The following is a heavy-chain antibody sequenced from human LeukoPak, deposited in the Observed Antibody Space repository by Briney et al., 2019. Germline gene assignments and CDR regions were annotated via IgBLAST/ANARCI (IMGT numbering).Heavy chain of an antibody. CDR2: IYYSGST. D-gene: IGHD6-6*01. CDR1: GGSISSSSYY. Sequence: AETLSLTCTVSGGSISSSSYYWGWIRQPPGKGLEWIGYIYYSGSTNYNPSLKSRVTISVDTSKNQFSLKLSSVTAADTAVYYCARGQAKPSIAAQDAFDIWGQGTMVTVSS. CDR3: ARGQAKPSIAAQDAFDI. V-gene: IGHV4-61*05. J-gene: IGHJ3*02.